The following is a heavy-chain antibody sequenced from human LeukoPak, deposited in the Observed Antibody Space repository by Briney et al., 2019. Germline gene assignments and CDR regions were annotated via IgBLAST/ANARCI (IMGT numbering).Heavy chain of an antibody. V-gene: IGHV3-30*03. CDR1: GFTFSSND. Sequence: GRSLRLSCAASGFTFSSNDIHWVRQAPGKGLEWVVVISYDGGNKYYADSVKGRFAISRDNSKNTLYLQMNSLRAEDTAIYYCARDMIIISSWGQGTLVTVSS. D-gene: IGHD3-10*01. CDR3: ARDMIIISS. CDR2: ISYDGGNK. J-gene: IGHJ4*02.